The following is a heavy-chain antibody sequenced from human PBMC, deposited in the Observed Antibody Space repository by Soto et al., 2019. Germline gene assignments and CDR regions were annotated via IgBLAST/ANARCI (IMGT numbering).Heavy chain of an antibody. CDR3: ARDPPDLLSAFDY. CDR1: GDSVSNNGAT. Sequence: SQTLSLTCAISGDSVSNNGATWNWIRQSPSRGLEWLGRAYYRSRWIYDYAMSVKGRISINPDTSKNQVSLQLNSVTPADTAVYYCARDPPDLLSAFDYWGRGTLVTVPQ. CDR2: AYYRSRWIY. V-gene: IGHV6-1*01. J-gene: IGHJ4*02. D-gene: IGHD6-19*01.